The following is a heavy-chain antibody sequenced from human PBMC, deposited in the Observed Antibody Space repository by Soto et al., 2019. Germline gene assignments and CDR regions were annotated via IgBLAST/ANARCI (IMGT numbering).Heavy chain of an antibody. D-gene: IGHD3-10*01. Sequence: ASVKVFCKASGGTFSSYTISWVRQAPGQGLEWMGRIIPILGIANYAQKFQGRVTTTADKSTSTAYMELSSLRSEDTAVYYCARGTMVRGVIITDYYYYMDVWGKGTTVTSP. CDR1: GGTFSSYT. CDR3: ARGTMVRGVIITDYYYYMDV. J-gene: IGHJ6*03. V-gene: IGHV1-69*02. CDR2: IIPILGIA.